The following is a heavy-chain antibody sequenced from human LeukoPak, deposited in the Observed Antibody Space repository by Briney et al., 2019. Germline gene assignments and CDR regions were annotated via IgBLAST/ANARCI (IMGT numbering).Heavy chain of an antibody. CDR1: GGSFSGYY. CDR2: INHSGST. V-gene: IGHV4-34*01. D-gene: IGHD6-13*01. CDR3: ARGSSSRIDP. Sequence: NSSETLSLTCAVYGGSFSGYYWSWIRQPPGKGLEWIGEINHSGSTNYNPSLKSRVTISVDTSKNQFSLKLSSVTAADTAVYYCARGSSSRIDPWGQGTLVTVSS. J-gene: IGHJ5*02.